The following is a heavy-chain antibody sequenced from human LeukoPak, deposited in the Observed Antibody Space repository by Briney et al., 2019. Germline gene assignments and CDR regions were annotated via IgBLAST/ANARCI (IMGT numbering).Heavy chain of an antibody. CDR3: ARSADSGTYYYYGMDV. Sequence: PSETLSLTCIVSGGSISSYYWSWIRQPPGKGLEWIGYIYYSGSTNYNPSLKSRVTISVDTSKNQFSLKLSSVTAADTAVYYCARSADSGTYYYYGMDVWGQGTTVTVSS. CDR2: IYYSGST. V-gene: IGHV4-59*01. CDR1: GGSISSYY. J-gene: IGHJ6*02. D-gene: IGHD6-13*01.